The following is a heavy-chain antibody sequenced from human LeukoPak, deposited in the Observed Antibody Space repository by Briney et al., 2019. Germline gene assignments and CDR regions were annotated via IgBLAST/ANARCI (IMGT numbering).Heavy chain of an antibody. CDR3: SRENGAFSPFGY. J-gene: IGHJ4*02. D-gene: IGHD2-8*01. CDR2: ISLTGLT. CDR1: GGSISKTNW. Sequence: SGTLSLTCGVSGGSISKTNWWSWVRQPPGQGLEWIGEISLTGLTHYNPSLESRVTVSLDKSKNQLSLNLTSVPAADTAVYYCSRENGAFSPFGYWGQGILVTVLS. V-gene: IGHV4-4*02.